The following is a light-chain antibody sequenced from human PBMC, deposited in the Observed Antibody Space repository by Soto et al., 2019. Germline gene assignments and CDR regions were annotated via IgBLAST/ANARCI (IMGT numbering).Light chain of an antibody. Sequence: EIVLTQSPATLSLSPGERATLSCRASQSVSSYLAWYQQKPGQAPRLLIYDAPNRATGIPARFSGSGSGTDFTLTISSLEPEDFAVYYCQQRSNWPPGYTFGQGTKLEIK. CDR3: QQRSNWPPGYT. CDR1: QSVSSY. J-gene: IGKJ2*01. V-gene: IGKV3-11*01. CDR2: DAP.